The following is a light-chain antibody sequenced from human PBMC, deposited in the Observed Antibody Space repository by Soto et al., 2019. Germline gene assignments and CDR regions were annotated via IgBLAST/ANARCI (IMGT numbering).Light chain of an antibody. CDR1: SRDIGRYNY. CDR2: EVI. Sequence: QSVLTQPASVSGSPGQSITISCTGTSRDIGRYNYVSWYQQSPGKVPKLIIYEVIRRPSGVSDRFSGSKSGNTASLTISGLQAEDEAHYYCSSYTRSSTLLFGGGTKVTVL. J-gene: IGLJ2*01. V-gene: IGLV2-14*01. CDR3: SSYTRSSTLL.